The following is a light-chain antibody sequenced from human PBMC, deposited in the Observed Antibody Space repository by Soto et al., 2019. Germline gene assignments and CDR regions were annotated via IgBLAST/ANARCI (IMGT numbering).Light chain of an antibody. J-gene: IGLJ2*01. V-gene: IGLV7-43*01. CDR2: STS. CDR1: TGAVTSGYY. CDR3: LLYYGGARA. Sequence: QTVVTQEPSLTVSPGGTVTLTCASSTGAVTSGYYPNWFQQKPGQAPRALIYSTSNKNSWTPARFSGSLLGGKAALTLSGVQPEDAAEYYCLLYYGGARAFGGGTKLTVL.